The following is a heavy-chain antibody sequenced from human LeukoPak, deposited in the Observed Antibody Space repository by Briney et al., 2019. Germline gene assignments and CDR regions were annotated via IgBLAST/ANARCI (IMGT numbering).Heavy chain of an antibody. Sequence: GGSLRLSCAASGFTFSDYYLSWIRQAPGKGLEWVSYMSSSGTTIYYADSVKGRFTISRDNAKNSLYLQMNSLRAEDTAVYCCARDLTPYYDFWSGYYTGMFYSYFDYWGQGTLVTVSS. CDR2: MSSSGTTI. J-gene: IGHJ4*02. CDR1: GFTFSDYY. CDR3: ARDLTPYYDFWSGYYTGMFYSYFDY. V-gene: IGHV3-11*04. D-gene: IGHD3-3*01.